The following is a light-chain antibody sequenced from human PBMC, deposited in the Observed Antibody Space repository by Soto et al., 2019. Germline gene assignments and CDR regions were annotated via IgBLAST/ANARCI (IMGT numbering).Light chain of an antibody. J-gene: IGKJ1*01. V-gene: IGKV3-15*01. CDR3: LQYDTWPPGT. Sequence: IFMTQSPATLSVSPGGRATLSCRASEGVSSKLAWYQKKPGLPPRLVIYDASTMATGIPGRFSGSGSGKDLPLTIRRLQSEDFAIYYCLQYDTWPPGTIGQGTKVEI. CDR2: DAS. CDR1: EGVSSK.